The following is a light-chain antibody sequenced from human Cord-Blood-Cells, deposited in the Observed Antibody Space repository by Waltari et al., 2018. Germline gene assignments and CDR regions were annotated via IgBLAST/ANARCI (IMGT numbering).Light chain of an antibody. Sequence: DIQMTQSPSTLSALVGDRVTITCRASQSISSWLAWYQQKPGKAPKLLIYKASSLESGVPYRFSGSGSGTEFTLTISSLQPDDFAAYYCQQYNSYSWTFGQGTKVEIK. J-gene: IGKJ1*01. CDR3: QQYNSYSWT. V-gene: IGKV1-5*03. CDR1: QSISSW. CDR2: KAS.